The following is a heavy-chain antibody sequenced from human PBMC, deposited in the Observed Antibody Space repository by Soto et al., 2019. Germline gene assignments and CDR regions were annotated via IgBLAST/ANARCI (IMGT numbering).Heavy chain of an antibody. CDR1: GGSFSGYF. CDR2: VYTSGNT. J-gene: IGHJ5*02. CDR3: AREAAETVGDGYWCDP. V-gene: IGHV4-4*07. Sequence: QVQLQESGPRLVKPSDTLSLTCTVSGGSFSGYFWSWIRQPAGKGLEWIGRVYTSGNTDYNPSLTCRVTEAVDTSKNQFSLKLRFVTAADTAVYYCAREAAETVGDGYWCDPWGQGILVTVSS. D-gene: IGHD6-13*01.